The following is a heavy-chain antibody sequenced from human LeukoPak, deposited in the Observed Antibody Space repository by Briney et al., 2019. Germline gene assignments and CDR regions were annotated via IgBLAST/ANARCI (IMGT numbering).Heavy chain of an antibody. V-gene: IGHV3-33*01. CDR1: GFTFSSYG. Sequence: GGSLRLSCAASGFTFSSYGMHWVRQAPGKGLEWVAVIWYDGSNKYYADSVKGRFTISRDNSKNTLYLQMKSLRAEDTAVYYCARGYSSGWGNYFDYWGQGTVVTVSA. CDR2: IWYDGSNK. CDR3: ARGYSSGWGNYFDY. J-gene: IGHJ4*02. D-gene: IGHD6-19*01.